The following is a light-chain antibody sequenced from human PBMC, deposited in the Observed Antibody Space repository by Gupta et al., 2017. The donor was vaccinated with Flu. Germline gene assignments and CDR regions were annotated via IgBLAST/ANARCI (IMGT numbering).Light chain of an antibody. CDR3: SSYTTSSTRV. V-gene: IGLV2-14*03. J-gene: IGLJ3*02. CDR2: EVI. CDR1: SSDVGGYNF. Sequence: QSALTQPASVSGSPGQSITISCTGTSSDVGGYNFVSWYQQHPGKAPKLLIYEVINRPSGVPTRFSGSKSGNTASLIISGLQAEDEADYYCSSYTTSSTRVFGGGTKVTVL.